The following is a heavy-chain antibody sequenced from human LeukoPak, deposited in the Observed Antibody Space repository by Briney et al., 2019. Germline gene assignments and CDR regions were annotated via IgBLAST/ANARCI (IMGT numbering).Heavy chain of an antibody. J-gene: IGHJ4*02. CDR2: IYYSGCT. CDR3: ARGRDYYDSSGYYYEGTIVDY. V-gene: IGHV4-59*01. Sequence: SETLSLTCTVSGGSISSYYWSWIRQPPGKGLEWIGYIYYSGCTHYNPSLKSRVTISVDTSKNQFSLKLSSVTAADTAVYYCARGRDYYDSSGYYYEGTIVDYWGQGTLVTVSS. CDR1: GGSISSYY. D-gene: IGHD3-22*01.